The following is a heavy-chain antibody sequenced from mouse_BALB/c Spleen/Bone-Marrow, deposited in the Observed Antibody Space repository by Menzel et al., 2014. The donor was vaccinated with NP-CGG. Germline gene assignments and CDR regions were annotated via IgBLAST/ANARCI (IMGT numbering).Heavy chain of an antibody. D-gene: IGHD2-2*01. Sequence: VQLQQSGTELMKPGASVKISCKATGYAFSTYWIQWIKQRPGHGLDWIGEISPGTGNTNNNEKFRGKATFTADASSNTAYMQLSSLTSEDSAVYFCATIGYQAWFTYWGQGTLVTVSP. V-gene: IGHV1-9*01. CDR3: ATIGYQAWFTY. J-gene: IGHJ3*01. CDR2: ISPGTGNT. CDR1: GYAFSTYW.